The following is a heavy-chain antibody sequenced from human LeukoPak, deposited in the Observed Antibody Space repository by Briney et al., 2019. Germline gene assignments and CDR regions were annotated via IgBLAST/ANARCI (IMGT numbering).Heavy chain of an antibody. D-gene: IGHD6-6*01. V-gene: IGHV4-34*01. J-gene: IGHJ4*02. CDR1: GGSFSGYY. Sequence: SETLSLTCAVYGGSFSGYYWSWIRQPPGKGLEWIGEINHSGSTYYNPSLKSRVTISVDTSKNQFSLKVSSVIAADTAVYYCARDPAEYSNSFASLDYWGQGTLVTVSS. CDR3: ARDPAEYSNSFASLDY. CDR2: INHSGST.